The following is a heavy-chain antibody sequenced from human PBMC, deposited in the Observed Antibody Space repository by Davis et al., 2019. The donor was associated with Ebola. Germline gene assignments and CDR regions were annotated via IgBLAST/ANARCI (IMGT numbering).Heavy chain of an antibody. J-gene: IGHJ4*02. CDR3: ASLRAGGGSSGLDY. CDR2: IYYSGST. V-gene: IGHV4-61*05. D-gene: IGHD3-16*01. CDR1: GVSISSSTYY. Sequence: SETLSLTCTVSGVSISSSTYYWSWIRQPPGKGLEWIGYIYYSGSTNFNPSLKSRVTISVDTSKNQFSLKLSSVTAADTAVYYCASLRAGGGSSGLDYWGQGTLVTVSS.